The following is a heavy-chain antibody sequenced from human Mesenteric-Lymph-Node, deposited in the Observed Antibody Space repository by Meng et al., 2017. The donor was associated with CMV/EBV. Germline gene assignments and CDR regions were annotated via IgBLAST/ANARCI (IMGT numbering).Heavy chain of an antibody. CDR3: ALLTTVTLGGIDY. J-gene: IGHJ4*02. CDR1: GYTFTTYD. D-gene: IGHD4-11*01. CDR2: MNPKSGNT. Sequence: ASVKVSCKVSGYTFTTYDINWVRQATGQGLEWMRWMNPKSGNTGYAQKFQGRVTMTRNTSISTAYMELSSLTSEDAAVYYCALLTTVTLGGIDYWGQGTLVTVSS. V-gene: IGHV1-8*01.